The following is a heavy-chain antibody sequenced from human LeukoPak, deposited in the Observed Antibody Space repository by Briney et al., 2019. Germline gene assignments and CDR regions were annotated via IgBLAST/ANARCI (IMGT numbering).Heavy chain of an antibody. CDR3: ARAPTTVTKYFDL. J-gene: IGHJ2*01. V-gene: IGHV4-61*02. Sequence: SETLSLTCTVSGGSISSGSYYWSWIRQPAGKGLEWIGRIYTSGSTNYSPSPKSRVTISVDTSKNQFSLKLSSVTAADTAVYYCARAPTTVTKYFDLWGRGTLVTVSS. CDR2: IYTSGST. CDR1: GGSISSGSYY. D-gene: IGHD4-17*01.